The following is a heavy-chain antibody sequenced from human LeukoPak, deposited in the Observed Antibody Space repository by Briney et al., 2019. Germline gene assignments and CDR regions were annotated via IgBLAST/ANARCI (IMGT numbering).Heavy chain of an antibody. V-gene: IGHV4-39*07. D-gene: IGHD5-24*01. CDR1: GGSISSSGYY. Sequence: PSETLSLTCTVSGGSISSSGYYWGWIRQSPGKGLEWIGSIHNSGGTYYNPSLKSRVTISVDTSKNQFSLKLSSVTAADTAVYYCARGSRDGYNQYYFDYWGQGTLVTVSS. CDR3: ARGSRDGYNQYYFDY. J-gene: IGHJ4*02. CDR2: IHNSGGT.